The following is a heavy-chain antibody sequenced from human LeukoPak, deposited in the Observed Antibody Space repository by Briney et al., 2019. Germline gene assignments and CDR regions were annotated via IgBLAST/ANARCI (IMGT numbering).Heavy chain of an antibody. CDR1: GGSFSGYY. V-gene: IGHV4-59*08. CDR3: ATIAKDILTGATPGLPDN. D-gene: IGHD3-9*01. CDR2: IYYSGST. Sequence: SETLSLTCAVYGGSFSGYYWNWIRQPPGKGLEWIGYIYYSGSTNYNPSLKSRVTISVDTSKNQFSLKLTSVTAADTAVYYCATIAKDILTGATPGLPDNWGQGTVVIVSS. J-gene: IGHJ4*02.